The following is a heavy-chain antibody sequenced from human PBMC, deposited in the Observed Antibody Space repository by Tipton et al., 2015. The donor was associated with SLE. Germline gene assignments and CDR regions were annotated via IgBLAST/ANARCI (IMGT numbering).Heavy chain of an antibody. J-gene: IGHJ4*02. D-gene: IGHD6-19*01. CDR3: AASSHSQCLAHFDH. V-gene: IGHV1-18*01. CDR1: GYTFTSYG. Sequence: QVQLVQSGAEVKKPGASVKVSCKTSGYTFTSYGVSWVRQAPGQGLEWMGWINAYDGNTNYARKLKGRVTMTTDTSTSTAHMELRSLTSDDAAVYYCAASSHSQCLAHFDHWGQGALVTVSS. CDR2: INAYDGNT.